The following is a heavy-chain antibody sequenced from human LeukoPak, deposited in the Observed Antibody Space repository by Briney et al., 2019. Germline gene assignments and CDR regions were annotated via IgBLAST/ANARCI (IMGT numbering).Heavy chain of an antibody. CDR2: FDPEDGET. J-gene: IGHJ6*03. Sequence: ASVKVSCKVSGYTLTELSMHWVRQAPGKGLEWMGGFDPEDGETIYAQKFQGRVTMTEDTSTDTAYMELRSLRSDDTAVYYCARGRYYDFWSGSSDYYMDVWGKGTTVTVSS. D-gene: IGHD3-3*01. CDR1: GYTLTELS. V-gene: IGHV1-24*01. CDR3: ARGRYYDFWSGSSDYYMDV.